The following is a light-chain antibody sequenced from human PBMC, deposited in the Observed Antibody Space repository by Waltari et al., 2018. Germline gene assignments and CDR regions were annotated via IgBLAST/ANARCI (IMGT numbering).Light chain of an antibody. V-gene: IGLV3-10*01. CDR1: ELPSKY. CDR3: YSSDSTGLRV. CDR2: EDT. Sequence: SYELTQTPSVSVSPGQTARLPCSGHELPSKYAYWFQQKSGQAPRLVIYEDTKRPSGIPERFSGSSSGTVATLTITGAQVDDEADYYCYSSDSTGLRVFGGGTTVVVL. J-gene: IGLJ1*01.